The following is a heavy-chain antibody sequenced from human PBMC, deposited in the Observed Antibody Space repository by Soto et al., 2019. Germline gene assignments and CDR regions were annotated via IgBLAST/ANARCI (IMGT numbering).Heavy chain of an antibody. CDR3: AREIIPLTTDWYFDL. J-gene: IGHJ2*01. V-gene: IGHV4-30-4*01. Sequence: QVQLQESGPGLVKPSETLSLTCTVSGGSISGGGYYWSWIRQPPGKGLEWIGYTYDSGSTYYNPSLKSRITISIDTSKNQFSLRLTLVTAAATAVYYCAREIIPLTTDWYFDLWGRGPLVTVSS. CDR2: TYDSGST. D-gene: IGHD4-17*01. CDR1: GGSISGGGYY.